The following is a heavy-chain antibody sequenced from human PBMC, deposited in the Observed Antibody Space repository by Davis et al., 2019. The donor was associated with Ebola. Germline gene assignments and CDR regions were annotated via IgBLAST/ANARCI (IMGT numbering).Heavy chain of an antibody. CDR2: ISYDGSNK. V-gene: IGHV3-30-3*01. J-gene: IGHJ4*02. CDR1: GFTFRSYS. CDR3: ARGWVTMIVVGDYFDY. Sequence: GESLKISCAASGFTFRSYSMHWVRPAPGKGLEWVAVISYDGSNKYYADSVKGRFTISRDNAKNSLYLQMNSLRDEDTAVYYCARGWVTMIVVGDYFDYWGQGTLVTVSS. D-gene: IGHD3-22*01.